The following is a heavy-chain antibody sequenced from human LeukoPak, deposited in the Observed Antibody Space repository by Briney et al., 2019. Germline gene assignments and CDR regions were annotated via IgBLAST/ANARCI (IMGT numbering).Heavy chain of an antibody. CDR1: GFTFSDYY. D-gene: IGHD3-10*01. CDR3: ARVRKTMVRGVIPWFDP. V-gene: IGHV3-11*04. CDR2: ISSSGSTI. J-gene: IGHJ5*02. Sequence: PGGSLRLSCAASGFTFSDYYMSWIRQAPGKGLEWVSYISSSGSTIYYADSVKGRFTISRDNAKNSLYLQMNSLRAEDTAVYYCARVRKTMVRGVIPWFDPWGQGTLVTVSS.